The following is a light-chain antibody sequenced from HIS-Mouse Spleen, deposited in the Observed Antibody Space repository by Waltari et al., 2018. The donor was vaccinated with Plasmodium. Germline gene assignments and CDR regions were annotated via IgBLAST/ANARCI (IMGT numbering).Light chain of an antibody. CDR1: NIGSKS. J-gene: IGLJ2*01. CDR2: ADS. V-gene: IGLV3-21*02. CDR3: QVWDSSSDHPV. Sequence: SYVLTQPPSVSVAPGQTARITCGGNNIGSKSVHWYQQKPGQAPVLVVYADSDRPYVIPERVSGANSGNTATLTISRVEAGDEADYYCQVWDSSSDHPVFGGGTKLTVL.